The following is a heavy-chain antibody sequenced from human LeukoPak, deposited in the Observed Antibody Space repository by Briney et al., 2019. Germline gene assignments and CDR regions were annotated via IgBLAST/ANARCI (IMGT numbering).Heavy chain of an antibody. Sequence: GGSLRLSCAASGVSFRSFAIHWVRQAPGKGLEWVAYIRYDGSNKSYADSVKGRFTISRDSSKNTLYLQMTSLRAEDTAVVYCAKYPGSHDNHFDHWGQGTLVTVSS. J-gene: IGHJ4*02. V-gene: IGHV3-30*02. CDR3: AKYPGSHDNHFDH. CDR1: GVSFRSFA. CDR2: IRYDGSNK. D-gene: IGHD1-1*01.